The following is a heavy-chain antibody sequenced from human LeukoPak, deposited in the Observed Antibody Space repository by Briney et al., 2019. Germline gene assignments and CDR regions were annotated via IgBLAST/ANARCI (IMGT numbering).Heavy chain of an antibody. Sequence: GGSLRLSCAASGFTFSTYAMSWVSQAPGKGLEWVSAITTGGGSTYYADSVKGRFTISRDNSKNTLCLQMNSLRAEDTAVYYCAKVRSGSWYYFDYWGQGTLVTVSS. V-gene: IGHV3-23*01. CDR2: ITTGGGST. J-gene: IGHJ4*02. CDR1: GFTFSTYA. D-gene: IGHD6-13*01. CDR3: AKVRSGSWYYFDY.